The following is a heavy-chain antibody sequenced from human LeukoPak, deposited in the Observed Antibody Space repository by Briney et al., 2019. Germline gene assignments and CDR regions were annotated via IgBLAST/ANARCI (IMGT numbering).Heavy chain of an antibody. CDR2: INHSGST. J-gene: IGHJ4*02. CDR3: ARAPYDSSDY. D-gene: IGHD3-22*01. V-gene: IGHV4-34*01. Sequence: SETLSLTCAVYGGSFSGYYWSWIRQPPGKGLEWIGEINHSGSTHYNPSLKSRVTISVDTSKIQFSLKLSSVTAADTAVYYCARAPYDSSDYWGQGTLVTVSS. CDR1: GGSFSGYY.